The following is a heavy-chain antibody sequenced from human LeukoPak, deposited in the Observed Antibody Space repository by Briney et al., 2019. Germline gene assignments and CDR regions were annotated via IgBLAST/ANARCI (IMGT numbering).Heavy chain of an antibody. V-gene: IGHV3-30*03. CDR1: GFTFSSYG. D-gene: IGHD6-19*01. Sequence: GGSLRLSCAASGFTFSSYGMHWVRQAPGKGLEWVAVISYDGTNKYYGDSVRGRFTISRDNSKNTLYLQMDSLRTEDTAVYYCARVELYASGWYGSIDYWGQGTLVAVSS. CDR2: ISYDGTNK. J-gene: IGHJ4*02. CDR3: ARVELYASGWYGSIDY.